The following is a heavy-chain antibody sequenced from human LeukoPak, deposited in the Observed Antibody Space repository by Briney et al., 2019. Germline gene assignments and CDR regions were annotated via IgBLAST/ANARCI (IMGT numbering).Heavy chain of an antibody. CDR2: ISSSSSTI. D-gene: IGHD2-21*01. V-gene: IGHV3-48*01. J-gene: IGHJ4*02. CDR1: GFTFSSYS. CDR3: ATYCGGDCYPTSN. Sequence: PGGSLRLSCAASGFTFSSYSLNWVRQAPGKGLEWVSYISSSSSTIYYADSVKGRFTISRDNAKNSLYLQMNSLRAEDTAVYYCATYCGGDCYPTSNWGQGTLVTVSS.